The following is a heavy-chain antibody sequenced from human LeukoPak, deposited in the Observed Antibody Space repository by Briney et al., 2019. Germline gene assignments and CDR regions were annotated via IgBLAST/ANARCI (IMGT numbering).Heavy chain of an antibody. J-gene: IGHJ4*02. V-gene: IGHV3-23*01. CDR1: GFTFSSYA. D-gene: IGHD2-2*01. CDR2: ISGSGGST. CDR3: ASAEYCTSTSCRPYYLDY. Sequence: PGGSLRLSCAASGFTFSSYAMSWVRQAPGKGLEWVSAISGSGGSTYYADSVKGRFTISRDNSKNTLYLQMNSLRAEDTAVYYCASAEYCTSTSCRPYYLDYWGQGTLVTVSS.